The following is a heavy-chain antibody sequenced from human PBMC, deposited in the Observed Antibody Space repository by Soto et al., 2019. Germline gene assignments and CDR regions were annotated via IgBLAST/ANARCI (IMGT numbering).Heavy chain of an antibody. J-gene: IGHJ4*02. CDR3: AREVKYCSGGSCSPYFDY. V-gene: IGHV1-3*01. Sequence: QVQLVQSGAEVKKPGASVKVSCKASGYTFTIYAMHWVRQAPGQRLEWMGWINAGNGNTKYSQKFQGRVTITRDTSASTAYMELSSLRSEDTAVYYCAREVKYCSGGSCSPYFDYWGQGTLVTVSS. D-gene: IGHD2-15*01. CDR1: GYTFTIYA. CDR2: INAGNGNT.